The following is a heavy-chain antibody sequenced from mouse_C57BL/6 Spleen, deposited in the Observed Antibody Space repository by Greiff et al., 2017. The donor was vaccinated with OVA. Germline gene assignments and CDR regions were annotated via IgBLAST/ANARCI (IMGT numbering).Heavy chain of an antibody. CDR2: IYPGDGDT. CDR1: GYAFSSSW. CDR3: ANLLRSYWYFDV. J-gene: IGHJ1*03. Sequence: VQVVESGPELVKPGASVTISCKASGYAFSSSWMNWVKQRPGKGLEWIGRIYPGDGDTNYNGKFKGKATLTADKSSSTAYMQLSSLTSEDSAVYFCANLLRSYWYFDVWGTGTTVTVSS. V-gene: IGHV1-82*01. D-gene: IGHD1-1*01.